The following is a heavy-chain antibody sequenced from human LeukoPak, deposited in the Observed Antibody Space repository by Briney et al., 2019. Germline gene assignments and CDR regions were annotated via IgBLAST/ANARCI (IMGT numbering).Heavy chain of an antibody. CDR3: ARVSQFGELLSYYYYYMDV. CDR1: GYTFTSYG. D-gene: IGHD3-10*01. Sequence: ASVKVSCKASGYTFTSYGISGVRQARGQGLEWMGWISAYNGNTNYAQKLQGRVTMTTDTSTSTAYIELRSLRSDDTAVYYCARVSQFGELLSYYYYYMDVWGKGTTVTISS. V-gene: IGHV1-18*01. CDR2: ISAYNGNT. J-gene: IGHJ6*03.